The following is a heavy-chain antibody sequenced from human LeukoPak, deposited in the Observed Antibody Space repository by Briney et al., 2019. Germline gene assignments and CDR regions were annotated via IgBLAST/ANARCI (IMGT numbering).Heavy chain of an antibody. D-gene: IGHD3-22*01. CDR2: ISAYNSNK. CDR1: TYTFISSG. J-gene: IGHJ3*02. V-gene: IGHV1-18*01. Sequence: VPCRAATYTFISSGSSYLGRAPRHALEGMGWISAYNSNKNYAQKLQGRVTMTTDTTTSTAYKELMSLRSDDTAVYYCAIDLSLFYYDSSAQWAFDIWGQGTMVTVSS. CDR3: AIDLSLFYYDSSAQWAFDI.